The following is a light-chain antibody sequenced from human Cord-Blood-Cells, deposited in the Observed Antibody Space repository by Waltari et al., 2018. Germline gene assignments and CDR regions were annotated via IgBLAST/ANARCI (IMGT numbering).Light chain of an antibody. Sequence: DIQMTPSPSTLSASVGDRVTITCRASQSISSWLALYQQKPGKAPKLLIYDASSLESGVPSRFSGSGSGTEFTLTISSLQPDDFATYYCQQYNSYSPWTFGQGTKVEIK. CDR1: QSISSW. V-gene: IGKV1-5*01. J-gene: IGKJ1*01. CDR2: DAS. CDR3: QQYNSYSPWT.